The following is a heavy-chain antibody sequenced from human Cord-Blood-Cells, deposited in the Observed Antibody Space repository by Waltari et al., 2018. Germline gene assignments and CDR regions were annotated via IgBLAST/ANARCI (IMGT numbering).Heavy chain of an antibody. CDR1: SSYA. CDR3: ARGNYYGSGSSYYYYGMDV. V-gene: IGHV1-69*01. D-gene: IGHD3-10*01. Sequence: SSYAISWVRQAPGQGLEWMGGIIPIFGTANYAQKFQGRATITADESTSTAYMELSSLRSEDTAVYYCARGNYYGSGSSYYYYGMDVWGQGTTVTGSS. CDR2: IIPIFGTA. J-gene: IGHJ6*02.